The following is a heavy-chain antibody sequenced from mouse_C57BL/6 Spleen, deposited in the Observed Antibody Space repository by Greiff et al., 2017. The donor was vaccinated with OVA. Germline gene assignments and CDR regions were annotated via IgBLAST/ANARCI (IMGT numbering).Heavy chain of an antibody. D-gene: IGHD1-1*01. V-gene: IGHV1-81*01. J-gene: IGHJ2*02. CDR3: ARGGFGNYGSSPFDY. CDR1: GYTFTSYG. CDR2: IYPRSGNT. Sequence: QVQLQQSGAELARPGASVKLSCKASGYTFTSYGISWVKQRTGQGLEWIGEIYPRSGNTYYNEKFKGKTTLTADKSSSTAYMELRSLTSEDSAVYFCARGGFGNYGSSPFDYWGQGTSLTVSS.